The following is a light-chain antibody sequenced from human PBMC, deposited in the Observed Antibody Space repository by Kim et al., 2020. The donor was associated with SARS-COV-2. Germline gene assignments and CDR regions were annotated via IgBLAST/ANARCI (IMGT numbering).Light chain of an antibody. V-gene: IGLV1-44*01. Sequence: SVLTQPHSASGTPGQRVTISCSGSSSNIGSNTVNWYQQLPGTAPKLLIYSNNQRPSGVPDRFSGSKSGTSASLAISGLQSEDEADYYCAAWDDSLNCWVFGGGTQLTVL. CDR1: SSNIGSNT. CDR2: SNN. CDR3: AAWDDSLNCWV. J-gene: IGLJ3*02.